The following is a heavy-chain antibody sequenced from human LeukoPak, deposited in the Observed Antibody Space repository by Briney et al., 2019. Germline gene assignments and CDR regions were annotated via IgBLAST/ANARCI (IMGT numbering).Heavy chain of an antibody. J-gene: IGHJ6*02. CDR1: GFTFSSYS. CDR2: ISSSSSYI. V-gene: IGHV3-21*01. D-gene: IGHD4-23*01. Sequence: GGSLRLSCAASGFTFSSYSMNWVRQAPGKGLEWVSSISSSSSYIYYADSVKGRFTISRDNAKNSLYLQMNSLRAEDTAVYYRARDTVATYYYYGMDVWGQGTTVTVSS. CDR3: ARDTVATYYYYGMDV.